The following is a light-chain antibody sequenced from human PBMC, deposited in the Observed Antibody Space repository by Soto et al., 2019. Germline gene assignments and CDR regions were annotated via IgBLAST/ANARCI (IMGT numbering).Light chain of an antibody. Sequence: QSVLTQPASVSGSPGQSIAISCTGTSSDVGGYKYVSWYQQHPGKAPKLLIYDVTNRPSGVSDRFSGSKSGNTASLTISGLQSEDEDDYYCSSYTTSSSNVFATGTKVTVL. CDR3: SSYTTSSSNV. V-gene: IGLV2-14*01. CDR1: SSDVGGYKY. J-gene: IGLJ1*01. CDR2: DVT.